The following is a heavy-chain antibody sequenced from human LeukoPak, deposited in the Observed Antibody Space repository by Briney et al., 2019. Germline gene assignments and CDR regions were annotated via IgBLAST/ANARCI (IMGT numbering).Heavy chain of an antibody. J-gene: IGHJ6*02. CDR2: IYSGGST. CDR3: ARLRYYAVDV. Sequence: GGSLRLSCAASGFTVSSNYMSWVRQAPGKGLEWVSVIYSGGSTYYADSVKGRFTISRDNAKNSLYLQMNSLRAEDTAVYFCARLRYYAVDVWGQGTTVIVSS. V-gene: IGHV3-66*01. CDR1: GFTVSSNY.